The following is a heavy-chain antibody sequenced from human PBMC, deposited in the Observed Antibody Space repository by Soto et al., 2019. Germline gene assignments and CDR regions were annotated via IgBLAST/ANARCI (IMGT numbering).Heavy chain of an antibody. CDR2: IKSKTDGGTT. J-gene: IGHJ1*01. CDR1: GFTFTNAL. V-gene: IGHV3-15*01. Sequence: GGSRRLSWAASGFTFTNALMSWVRQAPGKGLEWVGRIKSKTDGGTTDYAAPVKGRFTISRDDSKNTLYLQMNSLKTEDTAVYYCTTARGTYGAEYFQHWGQGTLVTV. D-gene: IGHD4-17*01. CDR3: TTARGTYGAEYFQH.